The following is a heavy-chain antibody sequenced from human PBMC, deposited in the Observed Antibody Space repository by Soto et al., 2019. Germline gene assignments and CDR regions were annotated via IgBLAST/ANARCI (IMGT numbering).Heavy chain of an antibody. CDR3: ARTSSPDAFDI. CDR1: GYTFTSYD. D-gene: IGHD6-13*01. V-gene: IGHV1-8*02. CDR2: MNPNSGNT. Sequence: GASVKVSCKASGYTFTSYDMHRVRQAPGQGLEWMGWMNPNSGNTGYAQKFQGRVTMTRNTSISTAYMELSSLRSEDTAVYYCARTSSPDAFDIWGQGTMVTVSS. J-gene: IGHJ3*02.